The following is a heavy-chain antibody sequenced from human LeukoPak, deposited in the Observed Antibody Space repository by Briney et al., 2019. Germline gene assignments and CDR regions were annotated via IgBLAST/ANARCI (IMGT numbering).Heavy chain of an antibody. CDR1: GGSISGSSYY. CDR2: IYYSRST. J-gene: IGHJ4*02. Sequence: SETLSLTCSVSGGSISGSSYYWGWIRQPPGKGLEWIGSIYYSRSTYYNPSLKSRVTISVDTSKNQFSLKLSSVPAADTAVYYCARHADSGFGQLAFDYWGQGTLVTVSS. D-gene: IGHD3-10*01. V-gene: IGHV4-39*01. CDR3: ARHADSGFGQLAFDY.